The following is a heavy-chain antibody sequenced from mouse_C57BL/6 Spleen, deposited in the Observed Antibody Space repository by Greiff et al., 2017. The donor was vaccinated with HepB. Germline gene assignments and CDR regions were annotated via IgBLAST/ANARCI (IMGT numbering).Heavy chain of an antibody. D-gene: IGHD2-1*01. V-gene: IGHV5-6*01. CDR3: ASHMVPSYWYFEV. J-gene: IGHJ1*03. CDR2: ISSGGSYT. CDR1: GFTFSSYG. Sequence: EVQVVESGGDLVKPGGSLKLSCAASGFTFSSYGMSWVRQTPDKRLEWVATISSGGSYTYYPDSVKGRFTISRDNAKNTLYLQMSSLKSEDTAMYYCASHMVPSYWYFEVWGTGTTVTVSS.